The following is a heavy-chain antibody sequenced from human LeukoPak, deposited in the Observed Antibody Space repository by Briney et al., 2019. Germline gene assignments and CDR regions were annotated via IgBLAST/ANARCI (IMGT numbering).Heavy chain of an antibody. CDR2: ISSSGSTI. CDR1: GFTFSDYY. CDR3: ARQISATVTPFYSDY. J-gene: IGHJ4*02. D-gene: IGHD4-4*01. V-gene: IGHV3-11*01. Sequence: PGGSLRLSCAASGFTFSDYYMSWISQAPGKWLEWVSYISSSGSTIYYADSVKGRFTISRYNAKNSLYLQMNSLRAEDTAVYYCARQISATVTPFYSDYWGQGTLVTVSS.